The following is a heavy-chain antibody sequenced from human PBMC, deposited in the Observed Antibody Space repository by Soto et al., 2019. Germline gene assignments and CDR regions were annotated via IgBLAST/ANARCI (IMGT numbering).Heavy chain of an antibody. D-gene: IGHD3-3*01. CDR3: ARQGDYDFWSGYSMDV. J-gene: IGHJ6*02. CDR2: IYYSGST. Sequence: NPSETLSLTCTVSGGSISSYYWSWIRQPPGKGLEWIGYIYYSGSTNYNPSLKSRVTISVDTSKNQFSLKLSSVTAADTAVYYCARQGDYDFWSGYSMDVWGQGTTVTVSS. CDR1: GGSISSYY. V-gene: IGHV4-59*01.